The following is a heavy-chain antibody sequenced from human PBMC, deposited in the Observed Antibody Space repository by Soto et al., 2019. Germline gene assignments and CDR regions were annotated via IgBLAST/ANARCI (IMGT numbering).Heavy chain of an antibody. CDR3: AKASAAAYYYYYGMDV. J-gene: IGHJ6*02. Sequence: GGSLRLSCAASGFTFSSYAMSWVRQAPGKGLEWVSAIGGSGGSTYYADSVKGRFTISRDNSKNTLYLQMNSLRAEDTAVYYCAKASAAAYYYYYGMDVWGQGTTVTVSS. CDR2: IGGSGGST. V-gene: IGHV3-23*01. D-gene: IGHD6-13*01. CDR1: GFTFSSYA.